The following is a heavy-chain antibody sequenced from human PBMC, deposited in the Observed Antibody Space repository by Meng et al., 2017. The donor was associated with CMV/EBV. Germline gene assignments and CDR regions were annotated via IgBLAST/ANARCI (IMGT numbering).Heavy chain of an antibody. J-gene: IGHJ4*02. CDR3: ARDSSGWYPHFDY. V-gene: IGHV4-4*07. CDR2: IYTSGST. Sequence: RRPEAGPRLVKPSETLSSTCTVSGGAISSYYGGWIRQPAGKGMEWVGRIYTSGSTNYNPSLKSRVTMSEDTSKNQFSLKLSSVTAADTAVYYCARDSSGWYPHFDYWGQGTLVTVSS. CDR1: GGAISSYY. D-gene: IGHD6-19*01.